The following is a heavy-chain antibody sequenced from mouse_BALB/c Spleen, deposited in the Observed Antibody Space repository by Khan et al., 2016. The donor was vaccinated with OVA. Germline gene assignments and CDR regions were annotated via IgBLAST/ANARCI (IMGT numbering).Heavy chain of an antibody. Sequence: EVELVESGGDLVKPGGSLKLSCAVSGFTFSSYSMSWVRQTPDKRLEWVATISSGGDYTYYPDNVKGRFTISRDNAKNTLYLQMSSLKSEDTAMYYCASHLTGSFAYWGQGTLVTVSA. CDR1: GFTFSSYS. D-gene: IGHD4-1*01. V-gene: IGHV5-6*01. CDR3: ASHLTGSFAY. J-gene: IGHJ3*01. CDR2: ISSGGDYT.